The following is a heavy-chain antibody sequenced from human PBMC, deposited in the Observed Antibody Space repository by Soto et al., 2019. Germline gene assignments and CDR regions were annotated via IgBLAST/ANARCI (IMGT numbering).Heavy chain of an antibody. D-gene: IGHD1-26*01. J-gene: IGHJ5*02. CDR1: GYTFTSYG. Sequence: QVQLVQSGAEVKKPGASVKVSCKASGYTFTSYGISWMRQAPGQGLEWMGWISAYNGNTNYAQKLQGRVTMTTDTSTSTADMELRSLRSDGTAVYYCARDVVTVEGGGFNWFDPWGQGTLVTVSS. CDR3: ARDVVTVEGGGFNWFDP. V-gene: IGHV1-18*01. CDR2: ISAYNGNT.